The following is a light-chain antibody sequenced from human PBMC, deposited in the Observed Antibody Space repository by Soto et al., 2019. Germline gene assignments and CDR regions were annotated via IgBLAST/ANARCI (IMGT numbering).Light chain of an antibody. J-gene: IGKJ1*01. Sequence: DIQMTQSPSSLSASVGDGVTITCRASQDISIYLGWYQQKPGKAPKLLIYAASTLQSGVPSRFSGSGSGTEFTLTISSLEPEDFATYYCQHYNTYPWTFGQGTKVDVK. CDR3: QHYNTYPWT. V-gene: IGKV1-9*01. CDR2: AAS. CDR1: QDISIY.